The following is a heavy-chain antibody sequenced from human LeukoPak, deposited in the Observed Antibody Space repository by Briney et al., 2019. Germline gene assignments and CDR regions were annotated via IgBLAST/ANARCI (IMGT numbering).Heavy chain of an antibody. CDR3: AREGIVGGAID. D-gene: IGHD2-21*01. CDR2: IYTSGST. J-gene: IGHJ4*02. Sequence: SETLSLTCTVSGGSISSYYWSWIRQPAGKGLEIGRIYTSGSTNYNPSLKSRVTMSIDTSKNQFSLKLSSVTAADTAVYYCAREGIVGGAIDWGQGTLVTVSS. V-gene: IGHV4-4*07. CDR1: GGSISSYY.